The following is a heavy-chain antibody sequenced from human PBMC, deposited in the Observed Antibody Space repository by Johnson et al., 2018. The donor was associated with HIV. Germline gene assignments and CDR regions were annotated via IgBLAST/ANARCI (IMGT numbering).Heavy chain of an antibody. CDR2: ISYSSTTL. Sequence: EVQLVESGGALVQPGGSLRLSCAASAFTFSSYSMNWVRQAPGKGLEWVSYISYSSTTLYYADSVKGRFTIYRDNVKNSLYLQMNSLRAEDTAVYYWAREKTSYDYVWGSYWGAFDSWGQGTMVTVSS. V-gene: IGHV3-48*01. CDR1: AFTFSSYS. CDR3: AREKTSYDYVWGSYWGAFDS. D-gene: IGHD3-16*01. J-gene: IGHJ3*02.